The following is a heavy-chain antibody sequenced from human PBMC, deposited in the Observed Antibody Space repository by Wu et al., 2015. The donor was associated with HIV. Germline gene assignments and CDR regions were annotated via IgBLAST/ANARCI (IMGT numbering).Heavy chain of an antibody. J-gene: IGHJ3*01. Sequence: QVLLEQSGTEMRKPGASVKVSCKTAGYNFVDFYLHWVRQTPGQGLQWLGWINPMNRNTQYSPSFQGRVTVTRDTSLETVYMELSGLTSDDTAIYYCARGGAGGWDSFPLWGQGTLVTVSS. CDR2: INPMNRNT. CDR3: ARGGAGGWDSFPL. D-gene: IGHD3-16*01. V-gene: IGHV1-2*02. CDR1: GYNFVDFY.